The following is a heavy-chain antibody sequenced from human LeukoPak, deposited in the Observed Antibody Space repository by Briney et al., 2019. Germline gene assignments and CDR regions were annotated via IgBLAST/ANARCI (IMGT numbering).Heavy chain of an antibody. CDR2: ISSSSTYI. CDR3: ARAEGSGSSFDY. V-gene: IGHV3-21*01. D-gene: IGHD3-10*01. J-gene: IGHJ4*02. Sequence: GGSLRLSCVASGFTFSSYSMNWVRQAPGKGLQWVSSISSSSTYIYYADSAKGRFTISRDNAKNSLYLQMNSLRVEDTAVYYCARAEGSGSSFDYWGQGTLVTVSS. CDR1: GFTFSSYS.